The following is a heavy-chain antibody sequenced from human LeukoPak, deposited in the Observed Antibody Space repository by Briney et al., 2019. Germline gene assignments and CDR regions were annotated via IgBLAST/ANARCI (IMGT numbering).Heavy chain of an antibody. CDR3: ARDSEELLWFGESRLTNWFDP. Sequence: ASVKVSCKASGYTFTSYGISWVRQAPGQGLEWMGWISAYNGNTNYAQKFQGRVTITRDTSASTAYMELSSLRSEDTAVYYCARDSEELLWFGESRLTNWFDPWGQGTLVTVSS. D-gene: IGHD3-10*01. CDR2: ISAYNGNT. CDR1: GYTFTSYG. J-gene: IGHJ5*02. V-gene: IGHV1-18*01.